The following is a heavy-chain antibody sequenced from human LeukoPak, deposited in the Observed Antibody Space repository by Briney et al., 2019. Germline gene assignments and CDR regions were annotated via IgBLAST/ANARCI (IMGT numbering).Heavy chain of an antibody. D-gene: IGHD6-19*01. J-gene: IGHJ5*02. CDR2: IYYSGVT. CDR3: ARHFPHMDFTGWKQGWFDP. CDR1: GDSISSRSFY. V-gene: IGHV4-39*01. Sequence: SETLSLTCTVSGDSISSRSFYWGWIRQPPGKGLEWIGTIYYSGVTYYNPSLKSRVTMSVDTSDNRFSLRLIPVTAADTAVYYCARHFPHMDFTGWKQGWFDPWGQGTLVTVSS.